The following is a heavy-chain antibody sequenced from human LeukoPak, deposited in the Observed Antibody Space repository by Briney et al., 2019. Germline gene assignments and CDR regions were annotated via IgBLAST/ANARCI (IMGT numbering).Heavy chain of an antibody. J-gene: IGHJ3*02. D-gene: IGHD3-22*01. CDR1: GGSFTDYY. V-gene: IGHV4-34*01. CDR2: INHVETT. Sequence: SETLSLTCAVSGGSFTDYYWTWIRQTPGKGLEWIGEINHVETTNYNPSLKSRVSLSIDTSKSQFSLRLTSVTAADTAVYYCARGDRGGYYDSSGYYFYGAFDIWGQGTMVTVSS. CDR3: ARGDRGGYYDSSGYYFYGAFDI.